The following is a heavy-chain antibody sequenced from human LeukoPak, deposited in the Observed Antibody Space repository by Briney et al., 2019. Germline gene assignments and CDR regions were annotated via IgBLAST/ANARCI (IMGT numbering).Heavy chain of an antibody. D-gene: IGHD6-13*01. J-gene: IGHJ4*02. CDR2: MNGDGTST. V-gene: IGHV3-74*01. CDR1: GFTFTSFA. CDR3: VRDKSAVGDY. Sequence: HAGGSLRLSCAASGFTFTSFAMSWVRQAPGKGLVWVSRMNGDGTSTSYADSVKGRFIISRDNAKNTLYLQLSSLRAEDTAVYYCVRDKSAVGDYWGQGTLVSVSS.